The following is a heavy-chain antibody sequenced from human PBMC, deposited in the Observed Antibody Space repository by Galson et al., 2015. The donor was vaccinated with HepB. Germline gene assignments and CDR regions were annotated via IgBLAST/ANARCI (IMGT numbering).Heavy chain of an antibody. J-gene: IGHJ2*01. Sequence: QSGAEVKKPGESLKISCKGSGYKFNTYWIAWVRQMPGKGLEWMGIIYPGDSDTKYSPSFQGQVTISADKSISTAYLQWSSLKASDTAMYFCARRGYYDSSGYQWYFDLWGRGTLVTVSS. CDR1: GYKFNTYW. D-gene: IGHD3-22*01. V-gene: IGHV5-51*01. CDR3: ARRGYYDSSGYQWYFDL. CDR2: IYPGDSDT.